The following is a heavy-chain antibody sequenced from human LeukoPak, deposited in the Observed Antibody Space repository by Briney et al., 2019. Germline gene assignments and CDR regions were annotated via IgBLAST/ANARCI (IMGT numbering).Heavy chain of an antibody. V-gene: IGHV4-59*08. D-gene: IGHD4-17*01. CDR1: GGSISSYY. CDR3: ARHILPARWDYGDYGND. CDR2: IYYDEST. J-gene: IGHJ4*02. Sequence: PSETLSLTCTVSGGSISSYYWSWIRQPPGKGLEWIGYIYYDESTNYNPSLKSRVTISVDTSKNQFSLKLSSVTAADTAVYYCARHILPARWDYGDYGNDWGQGTLVTVSS.